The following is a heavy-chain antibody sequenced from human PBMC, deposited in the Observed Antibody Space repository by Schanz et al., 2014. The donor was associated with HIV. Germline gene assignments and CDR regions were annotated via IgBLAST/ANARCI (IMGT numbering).Heavy chain of an antibody. J-gene: IGHJ6*02. D-gene: IGHD2-15*01. Sequence: EVQLVETGGGLLQPGGSLRLSCAASGFSFSSYAMSWVRQAPGKGLEWVSVISDSGGSTYYADSVKGRFTISRDNSKNTLYLQMNSLRAEDTAVYYCAKGGRDILSYYGMDVWGQGTTVTVSS. CDR1: GFSFSSYA. V-gene: IGHV3-23*04. CDR2: ISDSGGST. CDR3: AKGGRDILSYYGMDV.